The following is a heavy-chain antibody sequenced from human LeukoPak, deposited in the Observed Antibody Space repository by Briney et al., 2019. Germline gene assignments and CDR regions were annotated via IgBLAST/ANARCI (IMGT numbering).Heavy chain of an antibody. D-gene: IGHD3-10*01. Sequence: PSQTLSLTCTVSGGSVSSGDYYWSWIRQPPGKGLEWIGYIYYSGSTYYNPSHKSRVTISVDTSKNQFSLKLSSVTAADTAVYYCARVRIYGSGTYYHDYWGQGTLVTVSS. CDR1: GGSVSSGDYY. V-gene: IGHV4-30-4*01. CDR2: IYYSGST. J-gene: IGHJ4*02. CDR3: ARVRIYGSGTYYHDY.